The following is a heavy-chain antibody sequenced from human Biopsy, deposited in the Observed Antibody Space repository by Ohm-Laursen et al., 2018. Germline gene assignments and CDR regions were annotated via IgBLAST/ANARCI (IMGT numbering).Heavy chain of an antibody. CDR1: GGSISNNNYY. V-gene: IGHV4-39*01. CDR2: IYNTETT. CDR3: ARHPTGFWFDP. J-gene: IGHJ5*02. Sequence: TLSLTCTVYGGSISNNNYYWGWIRQPPGKGLEWIGSIYNTETTFYNPSLKSRVTISVDTSTNQFSLKVSSVTAADTALYFCARHPTGFWFDPWGHGTLVTVSS.